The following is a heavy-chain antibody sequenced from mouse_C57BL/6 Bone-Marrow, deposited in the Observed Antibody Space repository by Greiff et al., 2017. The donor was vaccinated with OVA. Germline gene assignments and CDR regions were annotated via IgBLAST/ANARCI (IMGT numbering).Heavy chain of an antibody. Sequence: QVQLQQPGAELVKPGASVKMSCKASGYTFTSYWITWVKQRPGQGLEWIGDIYPGSGSTNYNEKFKSKATLTVDTSSSTAYMQLSSLTSEDSAVYYCARGNYCGSSPDWYFDVWGTGTTVTVSS. CDR2: IYPGSGST. CDR3: ARGNYCGSSPDWYFDV. D-gene: IGHD1-1*01. J-gene: IGHJ1*03. CDR1: GYTFTSYW. V-gene: IGHV1-55*01.